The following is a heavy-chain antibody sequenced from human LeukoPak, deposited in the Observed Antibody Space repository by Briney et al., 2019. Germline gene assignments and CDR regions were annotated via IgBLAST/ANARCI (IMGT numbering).Heavy chain of an antibody. V-gene: IGHV1-69*13. CDR3: ATLGYCSGGSCYTVDY. Sequence: GASVKVSCKASGGTFSSYAISWVRQAPGQGLEWMGKIIPIFGTANYAQKFQGRVTITADESTSTAYMELSSLRSEDTAVYYCATLGYCSGGSCYTVDYWGQGTLVTVSS. CDR2: IIPIFGTA. CDR1: GGTFSSYA. J-gene: IGHJ4*02. D-gene: IGHD2-15*01.